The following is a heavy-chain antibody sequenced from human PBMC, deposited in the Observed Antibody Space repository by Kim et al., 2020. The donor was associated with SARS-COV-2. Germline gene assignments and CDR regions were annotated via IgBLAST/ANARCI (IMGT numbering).Heavy chain of an antibody. CDR3: AKGRGYSYGPFDY. CDR1: GFTFDDYT. CDR2: ISWDGGST. V-gene: IGHV3-43*01. D-gene: IGHD5-18*01. J-gene: IGHJ4*02. Sequence: GGSLRLSCAASGFTFDDYTMHWVRQAPGKGLEWVSLISWDGGSTYYADSVKGRFTISRDKSKNSLYLQMNSLRTEDTALYYCAKGRGYSYGPFDYWGQGTLVTVSS.